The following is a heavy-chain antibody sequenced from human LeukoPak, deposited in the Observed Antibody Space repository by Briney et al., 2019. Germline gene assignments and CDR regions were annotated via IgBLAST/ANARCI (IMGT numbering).Heavy chain of an antibody. D-gene: IGHD5-18*01. CDR2: INHSGST. CDR3: ARGLGRIQLWLGY. V-gene: IGHV4-34*01. Sequence: SETLSLTCAVYGGSFSGYYWSWTRQPPGKGLEWIGEINHSGSTNYNPSLKSRVTISVDTSKNQFSLKLSSVTAADTAVYYCARGLGRIQLWLGYWGQGTLVTVSS. CDR1: GGSFSGYY. J-gene: IGHJ4*02.